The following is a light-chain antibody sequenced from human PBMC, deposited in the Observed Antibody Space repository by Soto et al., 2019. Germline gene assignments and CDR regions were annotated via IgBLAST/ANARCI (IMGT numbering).Light chain of an antibody. CDR1: QSVSTIH. Sequence: EIVLTQSPGTLSLSPGERATLTCRASQSVSTIHLAWYQQKPGQAPRLLIFGASSRATGIPERFSASGSGTDFALTISSLQSEDFAVYYCQQYNNWPWTFGQGTKVDIK. CDR3: QQYNNWPWT. V-gene: IGKV3-20*01. J-gene: IGKJ1*01. CDR2: GAS.